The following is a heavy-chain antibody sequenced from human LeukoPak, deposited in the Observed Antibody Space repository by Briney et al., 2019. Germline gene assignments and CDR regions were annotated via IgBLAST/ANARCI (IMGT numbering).Heavy chain of an antibody. V-gene: IGHV3-53*04. D-gene: IGHD5-18*01. CDR1: GFTVSTNC. J-gene: IGHJ4*02. CDR2: IYSGGTT. Sequence: GGSLRLSCAAAGFTVSTNCMTWVRQAPGKGLEWVSTIYSGGTTYYADSVMGRFTISRHNSRNTLYLQMNSLRAEDTAVYYCARVDTVMAYYFDLWGQGTLVTVSS. CDR3: ARVDTVMAYYFDL.